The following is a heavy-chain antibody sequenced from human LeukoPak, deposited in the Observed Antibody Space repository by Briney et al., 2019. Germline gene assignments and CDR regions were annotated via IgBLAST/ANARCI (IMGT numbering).Heavy chain of an antibody. J-gene: IGHJ4*02. CDR1: GGSFSDYY. D-gene: IGHD3-10*01. CDR3: ARDGPYNSGSFFDY. V-gene: IGHV4-34*01. Sequence: SETLSLTCAVYGGSFSDYYWNWIRQPPGKGLEWIGEINHSGSTNYNPSLKSRVTISVDMSKNQFSLKLNSVTAADTAVYYCARDGPYNSGSFFDYWGQGTLVTVSS. CDR2: INHSGST.